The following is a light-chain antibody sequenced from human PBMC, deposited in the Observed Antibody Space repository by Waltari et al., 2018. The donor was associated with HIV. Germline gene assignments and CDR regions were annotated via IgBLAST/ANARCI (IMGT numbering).Light chain of an antibody. CDR3: QQLYRYPLS. CDR1: HDISNY. Sequence: DIQLTHSPSFLSASVGDRITFTCRASHDISNYLAWYQKVPGRTPKLLIYAASTLYTGVPSRFSGSGSGTEFTLTISALQSEDFSTYFCQQLYRYPLSFGGGTKV. CDR2: AAS. V-gene: IGKV1-9*01. J-gene: IGKJ4*01.